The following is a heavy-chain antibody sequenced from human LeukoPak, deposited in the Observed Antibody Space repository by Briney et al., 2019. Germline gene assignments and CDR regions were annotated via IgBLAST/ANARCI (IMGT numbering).Heavy chain of an antibody. J-gene: IGHJ4*02. CDR1: GDSMRKWC. V-gene: IGHV4-4*07. CDR3: ASGGMAGRWPLNY. D-gene: IGHD6-19*01. CDR2: IFATGDT. Sequence: SETLSLTCAVSGDSMRKWCWSWIRQPAGKGLEWIGRIFATGDTNYNPSLKSRVAMSVDTSKNYFSLNLTSVAAADTAVYYCASGGMAGRWPLNYWGRGTLVTVSS.